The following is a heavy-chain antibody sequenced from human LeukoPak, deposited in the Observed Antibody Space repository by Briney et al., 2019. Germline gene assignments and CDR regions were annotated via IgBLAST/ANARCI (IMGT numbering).Heavy chain of an antibody. Sequence: TGRSLRLSCTASGFTFGDYAMSWVRQAPGKGLEWVSAISGSGGSTYYADSVKGRFTISRDNSKNTLYLQMNSLRAEDTAVYYCAKGAPEITMIVVVTSHNWFDPWGQGTLVTVSS. CDR1: GFTFGDYA. J-gene: IGHJ5*02. V-gene: IGHV3-23*01. D-gene: IGHD3-22*01. CDR3: AKGAPEITMIVVVTSHNWFDP. CDR2: ISGSGGST.